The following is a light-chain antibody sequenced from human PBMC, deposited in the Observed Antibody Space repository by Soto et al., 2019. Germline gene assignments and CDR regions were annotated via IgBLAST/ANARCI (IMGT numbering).Light chain of an antibody. Sequence: DIQMTQSPSSLSASVGDRVTITCPASQDISNYLSWYQQKPGKAPKLLIYDAANLQTGVPSRFSGGGSGTHFALTISSLQPEDIATYYCQHYHNLPFTFGPGTKVDV. CDR1: QDISNY. CDR3: QHYHNLPFT. J-gene: IGKJ3*01. CDR2: DAA. V-gene: IGKV1-33*01.